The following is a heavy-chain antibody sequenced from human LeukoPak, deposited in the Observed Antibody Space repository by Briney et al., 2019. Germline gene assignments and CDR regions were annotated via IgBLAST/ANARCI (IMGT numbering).Heavy chain of an antibody. V-gene: IGHV3-11*01. CDR2: ISSSGSTI. D-gene: IGHD3-3*01. Sequence: GGSLRLSCAASGFTFSDYYMSWIRQAPGKGLEWVSYISSSGSTIYYADSVKGRFTISRDNAKNSLYLQMNSLRAEDTAVYYCARCGHYDFWSGYPYYYGMDVWGQGTTVTVSS. CDR1: GFTFSDYY. CDR3: ARCGHYDFWSGYPYYYGMDV. J-gene: IGHJ6*02.